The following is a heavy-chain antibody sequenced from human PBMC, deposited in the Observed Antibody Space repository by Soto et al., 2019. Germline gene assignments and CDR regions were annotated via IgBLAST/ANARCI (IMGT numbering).Heavy chain of an antibody. CDR3: ARGYHYDFWSGYFYGMDV. J-gene: IGHJ6*02. V-gene: IGHV1-8*01. CDR1: GYTFTSYD. D-gene: IGHD3-3*01. CDR2: MNPNSGNT. Sequence: ASVKVSCKASGYTFTSYDINWVRQATGQGLEWMGWMNPNSGNTGYAQKFQGRVTMTRNTSISTAYMELSSLRSEDTAVYYCARGYHYDFWSGYFYGMDVWGQGTKVTVYS.